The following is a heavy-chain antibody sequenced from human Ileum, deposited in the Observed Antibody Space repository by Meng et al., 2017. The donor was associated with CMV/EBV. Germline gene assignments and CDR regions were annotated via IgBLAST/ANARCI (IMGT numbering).Heavy chain of an antibody. D-gene: IGHD1-26*01. CDR3: ARGRKWDQPPGY. CDR1: GGSVSSGTYY. CDR2: NYYSETK. V-gene: IGHV4-61*01. Sequence: TVSGGSVSSGTYYRNGIRQQQGKGREWVGYNYYSETKNYNTTLKSRVTISADTSTNQFSLRLTSLSAADTAVYYCARGRKWDQPPGYWGQGTLVTVSS. J-gene: IGHJ4*02.